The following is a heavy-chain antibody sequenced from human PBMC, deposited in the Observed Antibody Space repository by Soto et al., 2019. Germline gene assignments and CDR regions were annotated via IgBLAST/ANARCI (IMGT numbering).Heavy chain of an antibody. D-gene: IGHD4-17*01. J-gene: IGHJ5*02. CDR2: IYWDDDK. V-gene: IGHV2-5*02. CDR1: GFSLTTSGVG. CDR3: AHRADAVTWWFDP. Sequence: QITLKESGPTLVKPTQTLTLTCTFSGFSLTTSGVGVGWIRQPPGKALEWLALIYWDDDKRYSPSLKSRLTITQDTSQKQVVLKMDNMDPAETSKYFSAHRADAVTWWFDPWGQGTLVTVSS.